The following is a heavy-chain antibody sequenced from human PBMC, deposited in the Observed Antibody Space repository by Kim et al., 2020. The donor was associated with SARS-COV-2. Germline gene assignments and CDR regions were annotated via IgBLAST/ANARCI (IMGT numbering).Heavy chain of an antibody. V-gene: IGHV3-9*01. CDR1: GFTFDDYA. D-gene: IGHD3-10*01. J-gene: IGHJ6*02. CDR2: ISWNSGSI. Sequence: GGSLRLSCAASGFTFDDYAMHWVRQAPGKGLEWVSGISWNSGSIGYADSVKGRFTISRDNAKNSLYLQMNSLRAEDTALYYCAKAAGLWFGRGMDVWGQGTTVTVSS. CDR3: AKAAGLWFGRGMDV.